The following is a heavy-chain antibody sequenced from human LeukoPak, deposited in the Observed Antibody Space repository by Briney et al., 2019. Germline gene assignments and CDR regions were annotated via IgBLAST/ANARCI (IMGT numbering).Heavy chain of an antibody. CDR3: ARDRNYVPDY. Sequence: GGSLRLSCAASGFTFSTYWMHWVRQAPGKGLVWVSRIYSDGSGTIYADSVKGRFTISRDNAKNTLYLQMNGLRAEDTAVYYCARDRNYVPDYWGHGTMVTVSS. CDR1: GFTFSTYW. V-gene: IGHV3-74*01. J-gene: IGHJ4*01. D-gene: IGHD3-10*02. CDR2: IYSDGSGT.